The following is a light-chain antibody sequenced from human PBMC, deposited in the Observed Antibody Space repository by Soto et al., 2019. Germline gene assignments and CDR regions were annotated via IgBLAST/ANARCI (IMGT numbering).Light chain of an antibody. CDR1: QSVSSS. V-gene: IGKV3-15*01. Sequence: VMTQSPATLSVSPGERATLSCRASQSVSSSLAWYQQKPGQAPRLLIYGASTRAAGIPARFSGSGSATEFTLSISSLQSEDFAVYYCEQYKNWPQTFGQGTKVEIK. CDR2: GAS. CDR3: EQYKNWPQT. J-gene: IGKJ1*01.